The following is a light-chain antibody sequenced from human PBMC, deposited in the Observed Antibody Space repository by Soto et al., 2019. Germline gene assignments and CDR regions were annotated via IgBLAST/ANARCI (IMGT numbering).Light chain of an antibody. J-gene: IGLJ2*01. CDR3: QTWGTGIQV. CDR1: SGHSSYA. Sequence: QLVLTQSPSASASLGASVKLTCTLSSGHSSYAIAWHQQQPEKGPRYLMKLNSDGSHSKGDGIPDRFSGSSSGAERYLTISSLQSEDEADYYRQTWGTGIQVFGGGTKPTVL. V-gene: IGLV4-69*01. CDR2: LNSDGSH.